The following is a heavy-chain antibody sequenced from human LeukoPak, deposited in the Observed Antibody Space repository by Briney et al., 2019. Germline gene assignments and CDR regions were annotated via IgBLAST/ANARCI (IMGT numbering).Heavy chain of an antibody. J-gene: IGHJ4*02. CDR1: GYTFTSYG. Sequence: GASVKVSCKASGYTFTSYGISWVRQAPGQGLEWMGWISAYNGNTNYAQKLQGRVTMTTDTSTSTAYMELRSLRSDDTAVYYCARHVDTAMATEVDYWGQGTLVTVSS. CDR2: ISAYNGNT. V-gene: IGHV1-18*01. D-gene: IGHD5-18*01. CDR3: ARHVDTAMATEVDY.